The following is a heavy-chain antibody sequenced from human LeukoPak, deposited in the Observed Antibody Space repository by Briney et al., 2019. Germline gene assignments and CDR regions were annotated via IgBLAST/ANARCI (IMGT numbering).Heavy chain of an antibody. D-gene: IGHD3-10*01. Sequence: GGSLRLSCAASGFTFSDYYMSWIRQAPGKGLEWVSYISSSSSYTNYADSVKGRFTISRDNAKNSLYLQMNSLRAEDAAVYYCARVMVRGVLYYFDYWGQGTLVTVSS. CDR1: GFTFSDYY. J-gene: IGHJ4*02. CDR2: ISSSSSYT. V-gene: IGHV3-11*05. CDR3: ARVMVRGVLYYFDY.